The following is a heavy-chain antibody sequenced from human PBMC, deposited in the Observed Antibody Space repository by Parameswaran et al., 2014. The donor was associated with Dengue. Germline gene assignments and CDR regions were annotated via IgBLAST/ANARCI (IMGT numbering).Heavy chain of an antibody. V-gene: IGHV2-5*01. J-gene: IGHJ4*02. CDR2: IYWNDDK. D-gene: IGHD3-10*01. CDR3: AHRGSEMVRGVFDY. Sequence: WIRQPPGKALEWLALIYWNDDKRYSPSLKSRLTITKDTSKNQVVLTMTNMDPVDTATYYCAHRGSEMVRGVFDYWGQGNPGHRLL.